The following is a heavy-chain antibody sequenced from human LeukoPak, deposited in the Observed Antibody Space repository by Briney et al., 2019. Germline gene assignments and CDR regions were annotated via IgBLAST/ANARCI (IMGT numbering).Heavy chain of an antibody. CDR3: ARGDSYGPEFYDY. Sequence: PSETLSLTCTVSGGSISSYYWSWIRQPPGKGLEWIGYIYYSGSTNYNPSLKSRVTISVDTSKNQFSLKLSSVTAADTAVYYCARGDSYGPEFYDYWGQGTLVTVSS. CDR1: GGSISSYY. CDR2: IYYSGST. V-gene: IGHV4-59*01. J-gene: IGHJ4*02. D-gene: IGHD5-18*01.